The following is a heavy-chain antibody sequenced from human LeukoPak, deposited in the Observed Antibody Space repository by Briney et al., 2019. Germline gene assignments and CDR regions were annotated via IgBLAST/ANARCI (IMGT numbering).Heavy chain of an antibody. J-gene: IGHJ4*02. D-gene: IGHD2-21*01. V-gene: IGHV3-30-3*01. Sequence: GSLRLSCAASGFTFTTYAMHWVRQAPGKGLEWVAVISYDGADKYYADSVKGRFTVSRDNSRSTLYLQMNNLRAEDTAVYYCARDLIASGPGLFDYWGQGTLVTVSS. CDR2: ISYDGADK. CDR3: ARDLIASGPGLFDY. CDR1: GFTFTTYA.